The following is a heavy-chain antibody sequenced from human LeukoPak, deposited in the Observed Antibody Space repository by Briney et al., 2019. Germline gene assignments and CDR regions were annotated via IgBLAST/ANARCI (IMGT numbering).Heavy chain of an antibody. CDR2: IIPILGIA. Sequence: SVKVSCKASGGTFSSYAISWVRQALGQGLEWMGRIIPILGIANYAQKFQGRVTITADKSTSTAYMELSSLRSEDTAVYYCASQLPYSSGWYSPLDYWGQGTLVTVSS. CDR3: ASQLPYSSGWYSPLDY. J-gene: IGHJ4*02. V-gene: IGHV1-69*04. D-gene: IGHD6-19*01. CDR1: GGTFSSYA.